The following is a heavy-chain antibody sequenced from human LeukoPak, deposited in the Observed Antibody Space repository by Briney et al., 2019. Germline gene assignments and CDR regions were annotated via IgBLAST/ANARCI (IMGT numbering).Heavy chain of an antibody. Sequence: KPSETLSLTYTVSGGSISSYYWSWIRQPAGKGLEWIGRIYASGSTNYNPSLKSRVTMSVDTSKNQFSLKLSSVTAADTAVYYCARDVDCTNDGCPQSGLAYWGQGALVTVSS. CDR3: ARDVDCTNDGCPQSGLAY. CDR2: IYASGST. J-gene: IGHJ4*02. CDR1: GGSISSYY. V-gene: IGHV4-4*07. D-gene: IGHD2-8*01.